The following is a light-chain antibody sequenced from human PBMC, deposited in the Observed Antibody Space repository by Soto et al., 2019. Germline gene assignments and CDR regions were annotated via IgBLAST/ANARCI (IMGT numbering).Light chain of an antibody. CDR1: SSDVGGYNY. Sequence: QSALTQPASVSGSPGQSITISCTGTSSDVGGYNYVSWYQQHPGKAPKLTIYEVSNRPSGVSHRFSGSKSGNTASLTISGLQDEDEADYYCSSYTTSSTWVFGGGTKLTVL. CDR3: SSYTTSSTWV. CDR2: EVS. V-gene: IGLV2-14*01. J-gene: IGLJ3*02.